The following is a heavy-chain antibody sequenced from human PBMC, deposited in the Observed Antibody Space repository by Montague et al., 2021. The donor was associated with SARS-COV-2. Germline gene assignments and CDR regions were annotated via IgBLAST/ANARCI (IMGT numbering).Heavy chain of an antibody. Sequence: SETLSLTPTVSGGSVSSSPYYWGWIRQPPGRGLEWVGSISYSGRTYFSPSLKSRLTISVDSSENQFSLRLSSVTAADTAVYYCASSYYYGSGTYVYNYYMDVWGKGTTVTVSS. J-gene: IGHJ6*03. V-gene: IGHV4-39*01. CDR2: ISYSGRT. CDR1: GGSVSSSPYY. D-gene: IGHD3-10*01. CDR3: ASSYYYGSGTYVYNYYMDV.